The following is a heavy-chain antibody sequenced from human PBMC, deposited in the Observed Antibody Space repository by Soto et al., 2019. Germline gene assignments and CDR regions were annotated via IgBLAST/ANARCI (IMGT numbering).Heavy chain of an antibody. CDR3: ASSNSSGYRPFYYYYGMDV. CDR2: INHSGST. V-gene: IGHV4-34*01. Sequence: QVQLQQWGAGLLKPSETLSLTCAVYGGSFSGYYWSWIRQPPGKGLEWIGEINHSGSTNYNPSLKSRVTISVDTSKNQCSLKLSSVTAADTAVYYCASSNSSGYRPFYYYYGMDVWGQGTTVTVSS. J-gene: IGHJ6*02. D-gene: IGHD3-22*01. CDR1: GGSFSGYY.